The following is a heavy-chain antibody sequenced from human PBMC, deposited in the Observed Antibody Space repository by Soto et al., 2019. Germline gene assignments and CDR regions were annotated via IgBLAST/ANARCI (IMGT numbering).Heavy chain of an antibody. CDR1: GGSISSSNW. V-gene: IGHV4-4*02. J-gene: IGHJ6*02. CDR2: IYHSGST. Sequence: SETLSLTCAVSGGSISSSNWWSWVRQPPGKGLEWIGEIYHSGSTNYSPSLKSRVTISVDKSKNQFSLKLSSVTAADTAVYYCARVRYYYGSGSYYPEYSYGMDVWGQGTTVTVSS. CDR3: ARVRYYYGSGSYYPEYSYGMDV. D-gene: IGHD3-10*01.